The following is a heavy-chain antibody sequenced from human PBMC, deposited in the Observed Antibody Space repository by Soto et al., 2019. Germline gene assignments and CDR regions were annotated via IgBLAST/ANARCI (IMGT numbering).Heavy chain of an antibody. CDR3: ARTPLL. Sequence: QVQLQESGPGLVKASRTLSLTCTVSGGSISSGGYYWSWIRQHPGKGLEWIGYIYYSGSTYYNYYNPSLKSRVTISVDTSKNQFSLKLSSVTAADTAVYYCARTPLLWGQGTLVTVSS. CDR1: GGSISSGGYY. V-gene: IGHV4-31*03. CDR2: IYYSGSTYYN. D-gene: IGHD1-26*01. J-gene: IGHJ4*02.